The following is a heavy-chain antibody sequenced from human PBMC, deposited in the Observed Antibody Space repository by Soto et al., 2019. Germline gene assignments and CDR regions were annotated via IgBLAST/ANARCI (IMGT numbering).Heavy chain of an antibody. D-gene: IGHD2-15*01. CDR3: ARGRYCLTGRCFPNWFDS. J-gene: IGHJ5*01. CDR1: GFSFVNYA. V-gene: IGHV3-23*01. Sequence: GGSLRLSCAASGFSFVNYAMNWVRQAPGKGLEWVSGLSGSGTSTYYADSVKGRFTISRDNSRDTLFLQMNSLTAADTAVYFCARGRYCLTGRCFPNWFDSWGQGTLVTVSS. CDR2: LSGSGTST.